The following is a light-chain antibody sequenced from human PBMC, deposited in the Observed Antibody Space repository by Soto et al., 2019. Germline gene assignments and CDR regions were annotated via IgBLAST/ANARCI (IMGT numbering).Light chain of an antibody. CDR3: QQYNVWPPIT. CDR2: DVS. J-gene: IGKJ5*01. CDR1: QRITTC. Sequence: DIQMTQSPSTLSESVGDRVTITCRASQRITTCLSWYQQKPANAPQLLLYDVSRLETGGPSTFSGSGSAPELTLTISSLQPQDYAVYYCQQYNVWPPITFGQGTRLEIK. V-gene: IGKV1-5*01.